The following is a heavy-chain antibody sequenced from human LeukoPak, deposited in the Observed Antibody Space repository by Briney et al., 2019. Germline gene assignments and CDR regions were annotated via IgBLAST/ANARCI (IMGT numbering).Heavy chain of an antibody. D-gene: IGHD7-27*01. J-gene: IGHJ4*02. CDR2: IKEDGGEK. Sequence: GGSLRLSCAASGFTFSSYSMNWVRQAPGKGLEWVANIKEDGGEKHYVDSVKGRFTISRDNAKNSLYLQMNNLRAEDTAIYYCVRTNRWGSRNFDSWGQGTLVTVSS. V-gene: IGHV3-7*01. CDR1: GFTFSSYS. CDR3: VRTNRWGSRNFDS.